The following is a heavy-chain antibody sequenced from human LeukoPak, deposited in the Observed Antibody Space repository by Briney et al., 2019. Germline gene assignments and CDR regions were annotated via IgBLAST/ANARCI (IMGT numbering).Heavy chain of an antibody. D-gene: IGHD3-16*02. CDR2: IYSGGST. CDR1: GFTVSSNY. J-gene: IGHJ3*02. CDR3: VKKGSWDAFDI. Sequence: GSLRLSCAASGFTVSSNYMSWVRQAPGKGLEWVSVIYSGGSTYYADSVKGRFTISRDNSKNTLYLQMNSLRAEDTAVYYCVKKGSWDAFDIWGQGTMVTVSS. V-gene: IGHV3-53*01.